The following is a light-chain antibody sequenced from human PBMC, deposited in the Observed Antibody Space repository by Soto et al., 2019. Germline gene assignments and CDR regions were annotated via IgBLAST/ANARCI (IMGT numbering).Light chain of an antibody. V-gene: IGKV3-20*01. CDR1: QSFSYSY. J-gene: IGKJ3*01. Sequence: EIVVTQSPGTLSLSPGERATLSCRASQSFSYSYLAWYQQKPGQAPRLLIYASSRATGIQDRFSGSGSGTDCSHTIRRLAPEDFAGYYCQLDGNSALFGPGTKVDIK. CDR2: AS. CDR3: QLDGNSAL.